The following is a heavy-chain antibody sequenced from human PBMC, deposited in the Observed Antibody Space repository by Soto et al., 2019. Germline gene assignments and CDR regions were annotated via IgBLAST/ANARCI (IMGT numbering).Heavy chain of an antibody. CDR1: GGSISSTTYS. J-gene: IGHJ4*02. CDR3: ARHGYYPYPYFDY. D-gene: IGHD5-18*01. Sequence: SETLSLTCTVSGGSISSTTYSWGWIRQPPGKGLEWIGTIYYSGSTYYNPSLKSRVTISVDTSKNQFSLKVNSVTAADTAIYYCARHGYYPYPYFDYGGKGPLVTVSS. V-gene: IGHV4-39*01. CDR2: IYYSGST.